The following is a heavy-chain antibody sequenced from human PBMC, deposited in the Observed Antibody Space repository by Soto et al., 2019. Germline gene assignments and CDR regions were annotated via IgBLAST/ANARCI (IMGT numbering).Heavy chain of an antibody. Sequence: GGSLRLSCATSGFPFNEYGMHWVRQAPGKGLEWVAVIWNDGSNGYKSDSVKGRFTISRDSSENTLYLQMNSLRVEDTAVYYCARSDSSGFYSDYWGQGTLVTVSS. D-gene: IGHD6-19*01. CDR1: GFPFNEYG. CDR2: IWNDGSNG. CDR3: ARSDSSGFYSDY. V-gene: IGHV3-33*01. J-gene: IGHJ4*02.